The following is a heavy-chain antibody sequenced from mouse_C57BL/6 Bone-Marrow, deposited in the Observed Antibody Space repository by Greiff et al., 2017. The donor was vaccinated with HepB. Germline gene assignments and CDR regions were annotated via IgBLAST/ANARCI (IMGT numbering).Heavy chain of an antibody. CDR3: AILVSYGYAMDY. V-gene: IGHV1-63*01. CDR2: IYPGGGYT. D-gene: IGHD1-1*01. Sequence: SGAELVRPGTSVKMSCKASGYTFTNYWIGWAKQRPGHGLEWIGDIYPGGGYTNYNEKFKGKATLTADKSSSTAYMQFSSLTSEDSAIYYCAILVSYGYAMDYWGQGTSVTVSS. CDR1: GYTFTNYW. J-gene: IGHJ4*01.